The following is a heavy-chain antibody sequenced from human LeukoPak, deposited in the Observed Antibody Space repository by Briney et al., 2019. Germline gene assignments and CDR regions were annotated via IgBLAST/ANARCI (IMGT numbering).Heavy chain of an antibody. Sequence: GGSLRLSCAASGLKVNSHYMTWVRQAPGKGLEWVSAISGSGGSTYYADSVKGRFTISRDNSKNTLYLQMNSLRAEDTAVYYCAKSPLTPLIVGKDWYFDLWGRGTLVTVSS. V-gene: IGHV3-23*01. CDR1: GLKVNSHY. D-gene: IGHD3-22*01. CDR2: ISGSGGST. J-gene: IGHJ2*01. CDR3: AKSPLTPLIVGKDWYFDL.